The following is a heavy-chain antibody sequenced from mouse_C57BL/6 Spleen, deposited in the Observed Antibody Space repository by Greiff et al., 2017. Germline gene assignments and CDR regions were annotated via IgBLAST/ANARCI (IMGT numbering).Heavy chain of an antibody. Sequence: EVHLVESGGGLVKPGGSLKLSCAASGFTFSSYAMSWVRQTPEKRLEWVATISDGGSYTYYPDNVKGRFTISRDKAKNNLYLQMSHLKSEDTAMYYCARDLDYDYAIDYWGQGTSVTVAS. CDR3: ARDLDYDYAIDY. V-gene: IGHV5-4*01. D-gene: IGHD2-4*01. CDR2: ISDGGSYT. CDR1: GFTFSSYA. J-gene: IGHJ4*01.